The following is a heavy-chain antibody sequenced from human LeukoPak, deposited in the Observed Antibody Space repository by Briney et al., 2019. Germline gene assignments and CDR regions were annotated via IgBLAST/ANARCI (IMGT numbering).Heavy chain of an antibody. CDR1: GGSISSSSYY. J-gene: IGHJ6*02. CDR2: INHSGST. D-gene: IGHD6-13*01. Sequence: NTSETLSLTCTVSGGSISSSSYYWGWIRQPPGKGLEWIGEINHSGSTSYNPSLKSRVTISVDTSKNQLSLKLSSVTAADTAVYYCARGAAAGKGPGRYYYYYGMDVWGQGTTVTVSS. CDR3: ARGAAAGKGPGRYYYYYGMDV. V-gene: IGHV4-39*07.